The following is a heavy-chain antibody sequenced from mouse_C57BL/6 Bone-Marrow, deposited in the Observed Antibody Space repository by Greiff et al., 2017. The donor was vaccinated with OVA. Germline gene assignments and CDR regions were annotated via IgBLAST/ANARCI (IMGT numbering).Heavy chain of an antibody. CDR1: GYSITSGYY. CDR3: ASFSYYYGSSPFAY. J-gene: IGHJ3*01. Sequence: DVKLVESGPGLVKPSQSLSLTCSVTGYSITSGYYWNWIRQFPGNKLEWMGYISYDGSNNYNPSLKNRISITRDTSKNQFFLKLNSVTTEDTATYYCASFSYYYGSSPFAYWGQGTLVTVSA. V-gene: IGHV3-6*01. D-gene: IGHD1-1*01. CDR2: ISYDGSN.